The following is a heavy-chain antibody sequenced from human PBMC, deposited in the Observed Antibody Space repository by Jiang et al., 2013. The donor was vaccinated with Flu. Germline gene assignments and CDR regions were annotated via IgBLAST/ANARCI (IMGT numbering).Heavy chain of an antibody. CDR1: Y. Sequence: YWGVESGSPHGKGLEWIGSIYHSGSTYYNPSLKSRVTISVDTSKNQFSLKLSSVTAADTAVYYCASPPPLGYCSGGSCLEYFQHWGQGTLVTVSS. J-gene: IGHJ1*01. D-gene: IGHD2-15*01. CDR3: ASPPPLGYCSGGSCLEYFQH. CDR2: IYHSGST. V-gene: IGHV4-38-2*01.